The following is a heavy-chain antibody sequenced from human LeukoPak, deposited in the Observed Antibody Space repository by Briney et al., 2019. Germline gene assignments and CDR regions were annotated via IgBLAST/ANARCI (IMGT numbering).Heavy chain of an antibody. J-gene: IGHJ1*01. CDR1: GFTFSSYA. CDR3: AKVPYYDSSGPTEYFQH. Sequence: GGSLRLSCAASGFTFSSYAMHWVRQAPGKGLEWVAVISYDGSNKYYADSVKGRFTISRDNSKNTLYLQMNSLRAEDTAVYYCAKVPYYDSSGPTEYFQHWGQGTLVTVSS. V-gene: IGHV3-30-3*01. D-gene: IGHD3-22*01. CDR2: ISYDGSNK.